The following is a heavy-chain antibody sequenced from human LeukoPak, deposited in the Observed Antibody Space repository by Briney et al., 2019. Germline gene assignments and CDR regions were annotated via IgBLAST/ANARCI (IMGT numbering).Heavy chain of an antibody. J-gene: IGHJ3*02. CDR2: ISGSGGST. D-gene: IGHD2-15*01. CDR1: GFTFSSYA. CDR3: AKVVAARLDAFDI. Sequence: GASLRLSCAASGFTFSSYAMSWVRQAPGKGLEWVSAISGSGGSTYYADSVKGRFTISRDHSKNTLYLQMNSLRAEDTAVYYCAKVVAARLDAFDIWGQGTMVTVSS. V-gene: IGHV3-23*01.